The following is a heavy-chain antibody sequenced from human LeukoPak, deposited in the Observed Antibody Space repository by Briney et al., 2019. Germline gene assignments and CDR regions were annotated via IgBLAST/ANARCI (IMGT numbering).Heavy chain of an antibody. V-gene: IGHV1-69*06. CDR3: ARDSYDFWSGRFYYYYYMDV. CDR2: IIPIFGTA. Sequence: SVKVSCKASGGTFSSYAISWVRQAPGQGLEWMGRIIPIFGTANYAQKSQGRVTITADKSTSTAYMELSSLRSEDTAVYYCARDSYDFWSGRFYYYYYMDVWGKGTTVTVSS. CDR1: GGTFSSYA. J-gene: IGHJ6*03. D-gene: IGHD3-3*01.